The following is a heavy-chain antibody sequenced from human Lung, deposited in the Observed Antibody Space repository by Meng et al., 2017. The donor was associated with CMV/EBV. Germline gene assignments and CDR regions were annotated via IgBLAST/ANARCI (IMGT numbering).Heavy chain of an antibody. D-gene: IGHD3-9*01. CDR3: ARELYYDILTGPRAVDV. Sequence: GESLKISCAASGFTFSSYGVHWVRQAPGEGLEWVAFISYGGGKEYYADSVKGRFTISRDNSKNMLFLQMDSLRPDDTAVYYCARELYYDILTGPRAVDVWGQGTMVXVSS. CDR2: ISYGGGKE. J-gene: IGHJ3*01. V-gene: IGHV3-30-3*01. CDR1: GFTFSSYG.